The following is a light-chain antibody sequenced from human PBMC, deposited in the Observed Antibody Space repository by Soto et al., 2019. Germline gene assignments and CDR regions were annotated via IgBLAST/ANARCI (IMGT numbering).Light chain of an antibody. CDR2: GAS. CDR1: QSVSSSY. J-gene: IGKJ1*01. V-gene: IGKV3-20*01. Sequence: EIVLTQSPGTMSLSPGERATLSCRASQSVSSSYLARYQQKPGQAPRLLIYGASSRATGIPDRFSGSGSGTDFTLTISRLEPEDFAVYYCQQYGGSRAFGQGTKVEIK. CDR3: QQYGGSRA.